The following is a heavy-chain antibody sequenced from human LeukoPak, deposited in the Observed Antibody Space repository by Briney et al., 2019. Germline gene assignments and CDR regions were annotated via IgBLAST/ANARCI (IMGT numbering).Heavy chain of an antibody. CDR3: ARVQRWLKSNDY. D-gene: IGHD5-24*01. CDR1: GGSFSGYY. J-gene: IGHJ4*02. CDR2: INHSGST. V-gene: IGHV4-34*01. Sequence: SETLSLTCAVYGGSFSGYYWSWIRQPPGKGLEWIGEINHSGSTNYNPSLKSRVTISVDTSKNQFSLKLSSVTAADTAVYYCARVQRWLKSNDYWGQGTLVTVPS.